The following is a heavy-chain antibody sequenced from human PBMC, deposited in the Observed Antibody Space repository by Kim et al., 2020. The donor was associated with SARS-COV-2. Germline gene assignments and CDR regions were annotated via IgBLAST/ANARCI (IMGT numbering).Heavy chain of an antibody. Sequence: GGSLRLSCAASGFTFSSYAMHWVRQAPGKGLEWVAVISYDGSNKYYADSVKGRFTISRDNSKNTLYLQMNSLRAEDTAVYYCARPRAAGITIFGVVTLDYYYGMAVCGQGTTVTVSS. V-gene: IGHV3-30-3*01. CDR2: ISYDGSNK. CDR1: GFTFSSYA. CDR3: ARPRAAGITIFGVVTLDYYYGMAV. J-gene: IGHJ6*02. D-gene: IGHD3-3*01.